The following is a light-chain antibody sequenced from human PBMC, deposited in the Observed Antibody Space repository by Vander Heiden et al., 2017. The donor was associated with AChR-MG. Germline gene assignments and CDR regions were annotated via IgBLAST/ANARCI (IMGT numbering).Light chain of an antibody. CDR2: DDS. Sequence: SYVLTQPPSVSVAPGQMARITCGGNSIGSKPVHWYQQKPGQAPVVVVQDDSDRPSGIPERFSGSNSGNTATLTISRVEAGDEADYHCQVWDSSSDHWVFGGGTRLIVL. CDR1: SIGSKP. J-gene: IGLJ3*02. CDR3: QVWDSSSDHWV. V-gene: IGLV3-21*02.